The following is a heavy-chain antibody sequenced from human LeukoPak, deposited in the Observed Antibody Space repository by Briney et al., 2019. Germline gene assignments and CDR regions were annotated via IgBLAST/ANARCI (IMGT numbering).Heavy chain of an antibody. CDR1: GGSFSGYY. J-gene: IGHJ3*02. V-gene: IGHV4-34*01. CDR2: INHSGST. CDR3: ARAPRYYYDSSNNGAFDI. D-gene: IGHD3-22*01. Sequence: PSETLSLTCAVYGGSFSGYYWSWIRQPPGKGLEWIGEINHSGSTNYNPSLKSRVTISVDTSKNQFSLKLSSVTAADTAVYYCARAPRYYYDSSNNGAFDIWGQGTMVTVSS.